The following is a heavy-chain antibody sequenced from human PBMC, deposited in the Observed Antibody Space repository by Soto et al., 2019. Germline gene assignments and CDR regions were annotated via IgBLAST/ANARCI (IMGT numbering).Heavy chain of an antibody. V-gene: IGHV4-61*01. J-gene: IGHJ4*02. CDR3: ARDSLALFDS. CDR1: DGSVSSGNYY. Sequence: TLSLTCTVSDGSVSSGNYYWTWIRQPPGKGLEWIGYIHSSGSTLYNPSLKSRVFISVDTSMNQFSLKLTSVTAADTALYFCARDSLALFDSWGQGTLVTVSS. D-gene: IGHD5-12*01. CDR2: IHSSGST.